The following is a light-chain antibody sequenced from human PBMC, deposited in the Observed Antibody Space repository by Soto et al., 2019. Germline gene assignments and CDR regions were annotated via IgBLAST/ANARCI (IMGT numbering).Light chain of an antibody. CDR3: TSYAGSNIWV. CDR1: SSDVGASTY. CDR2: EVN. Sequence: QSALTQPPSASGSPGQSVTISCTGTSSDVGASTYVSWYQQYPGKAPKLMIYEVNKRPSGVPDRFSGSKSGKTASLTVSGRQPEDEADYPCTSYAGSNIWVFGGGTQLTVL. V-gene: IGLV2-8*01. J-gene: IGLJ3*02.